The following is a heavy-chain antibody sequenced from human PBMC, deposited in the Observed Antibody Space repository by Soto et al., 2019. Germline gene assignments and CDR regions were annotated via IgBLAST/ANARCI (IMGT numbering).Heavy chain of an antibody. CDR3: ARGPALGVGHSLDY. CDR1: GGSISSGDYY. D-gene: IGHD2-21*01. CDR2: IYYSGST. J-gene: IGHJ4*02. Sequence: QVQLQESGPGLVKPSQTLSLTCTVSGGSISSGDYYWSWIRQPPGKGLEWIGYIYYSGSTYYNPSLNSRVTISIATSTNQFSLKLSSVTAADTAVYYCARGPALGVGHSLDYWGQGTLVTVSS. V-gene: IGHV4-30-4*01.